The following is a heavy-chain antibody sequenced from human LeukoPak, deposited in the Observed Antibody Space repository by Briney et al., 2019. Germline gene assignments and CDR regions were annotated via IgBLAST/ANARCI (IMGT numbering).Heavy chain of an antibody. V-gene: IGHV1-2*02. Sequence: ASVKVSCKASGHTFTAYYLHWVRQAPGQGLEWMGWMNPNSGDTNYAQKFQGRVTMTRDTSITTAYMELSGLTSDDTAMYYCARDRMGDCATTSCYLAFWGQGALVTVSS. CDR2: MNPNSGDT. J-gene: IGHJ4*02. CDR1: GHTFTAYY. CDR3: ARDRMGDCATTSCYLAF. D-gene: IGHD2-2*01.